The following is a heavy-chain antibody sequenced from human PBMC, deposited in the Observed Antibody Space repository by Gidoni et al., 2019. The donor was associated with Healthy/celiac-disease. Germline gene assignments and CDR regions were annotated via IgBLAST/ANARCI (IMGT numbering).Heavy chain of an antibody. Sequence: EVQLVQSGAEVKKPGGSRKSSCKGSGYGCTSYLIGWVRQMPGKGLEWMGIIYPGDSDTRYSPSFQCHVTISADKSISTAYLQWSSLKASDTAMYYCARPSGYDLADAFDIWGQGTMVTVSS. CDR3: ARPSGYDLADAFDI. J-gene: IGHJ3*02. CDR2: IYPGDSDT. V-gene: IGHV5-51*01. CDR1: GYGCTSYL. D-gene: IGHD5-12*01.